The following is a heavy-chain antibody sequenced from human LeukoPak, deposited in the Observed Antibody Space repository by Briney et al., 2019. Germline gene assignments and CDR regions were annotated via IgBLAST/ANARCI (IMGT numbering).Heavy chain of an antibody. Sequence: SETLSLTCAVSGYSISSGYYWGWIRQPPGKGLEWIGSIYHSGSTYYNPSLKSRVTISVDTSKNQFSLKLSSVTAADTAVYYCARDHRCSGGSCYPRGGNWFDPWGQGTLVTASS. CDR1: GYSISSGYY. CDR3: ARDHRCSGGSCYPRGGNWFDP. D-gene: IGHD2-15*01. V-gene: IGHV4-38-2*02. CDR2: IYHSGST. J-gene: IGHJ5*02.